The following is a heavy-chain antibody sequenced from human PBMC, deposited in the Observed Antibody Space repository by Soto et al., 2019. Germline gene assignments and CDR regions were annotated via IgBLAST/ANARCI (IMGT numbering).Heavy chain of an antibody. V-gene: IGHV4-31*03. CDR3: ARDLVPAARGPEDYYYYMDV. D-gene: IGHD2-2*01. Sequence: SETLSLTCTVSGGSISSGGYYWSWIRQHPGKGLEWIGYIYYSGSTYYNPSLKSRVTISVDTSKNQFSLKLSSVTAADTAVYYCARDLVPAARGPEDYYYYMDVWGKGTTVTVSS. CDR2: IYYSGST. CDR1: GGSISSGGYY. J-gene: IGHJ6*03.